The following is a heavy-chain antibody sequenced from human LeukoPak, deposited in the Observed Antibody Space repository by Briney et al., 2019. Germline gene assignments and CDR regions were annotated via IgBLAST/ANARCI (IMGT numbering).Heavy chain of an antibody. CDR2: ISYDGSNK. CDR3: AKEAAAASHYYYGMDV. J-gene: IGHJ6*02. D-gene: IGHD6-13*01. CDR1: GFTFSSYG. Sequence: LTGGSLRLSCAASGFTFSSYGMHWVRRAPGEGLEWVAVISYDGSNKYYADSVKGRFTISRDNSKNTLYLQMNSLRAEDTAVYYCAKEAAAASHYYYGMDVWGQGTTVTVSS. V-gene: IGHV3-30*18.